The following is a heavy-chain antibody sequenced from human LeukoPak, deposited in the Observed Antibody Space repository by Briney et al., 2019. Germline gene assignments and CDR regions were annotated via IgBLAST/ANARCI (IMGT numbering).Heavy chain of an antibody. J-gene: IGHJ6*03. CDR2: ISGSGGST. D-gene: IGHD5-12*01. Sequence: GGSLRLSCAASRFTFSTYAMSWVRQALGKGLEWVSTISGSGGSTYYADSVKGRFTISRDNSKNTLYLQMNSLRAEDTAVYYCAKELRAYYYYYYYMDVWGKGTTVTVSS. CDR3: AKELRAYYYYYYYMDV. CDR1: RFTFSTYA. V-gene: IGHV3-23*01.